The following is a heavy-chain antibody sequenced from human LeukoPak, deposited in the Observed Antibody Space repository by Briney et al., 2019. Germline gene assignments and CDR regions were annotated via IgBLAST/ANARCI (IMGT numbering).Heavy chain of an antibody. D-gene: IGHD6-13*01. V-gene: IGHV4-31*03. J-gene: IGHJ4*02. CDR1: GGSISSGGYY. CDR2: IYYSGST. Sequence: SQTLSLTCTVSGGSISSGGYYWSWIRQHPGKGLEWIGYIYYSGSTYYNPSLKSRVTISVDTSKNQFSLKLSSVTAADTAVYYCAREGSSWYGVRTFDYWDQGTLVTVSS. CDR3: AREGSSWYGVRTFDY.